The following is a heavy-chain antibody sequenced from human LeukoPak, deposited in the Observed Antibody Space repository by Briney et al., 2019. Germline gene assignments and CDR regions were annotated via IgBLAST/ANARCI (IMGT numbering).Heavy chain of an antibody. CDR3: AKTRVRYSNYAGFDY. CDR1: GFTFSSYA. CDR2: ISGSGGST. D-gene: IGHD4-11*01. J-gene: IGHJ4*02. Sequence: PGGSLRLSCAASGFTFSSYAMSWVRQAPGKGLEWVSAISGSGGSTYYADSVKGRFTISRDNSKITLYLQMNSLRAEDTAVYYCAKTRVRYSNYAGFDYWGQGTLVTVSS. V-gene: IGHV3-23*01.